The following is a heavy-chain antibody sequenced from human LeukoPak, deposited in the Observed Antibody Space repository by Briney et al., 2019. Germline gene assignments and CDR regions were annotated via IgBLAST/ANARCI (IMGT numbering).Heavy chain of an antibody. CDR2: ISYDGSNK. Sequence: GGSLRLSCAASGFTFSSYAMHWVRQAPGKGLEWVAVISYDGSNKYYADSVKGRFTISRDNSKNTLYLQMNSLRAEDTAVYYCARDSGYSHYNWFDPWGQGTLVTVPS. D-gene: IGHD5-18*01. CDR1: GFTFSSYA. CDR3: ARDSGYSHYNWFDP. J-gene: IGHJ5*02. V-gene: IGHV3-30*04.